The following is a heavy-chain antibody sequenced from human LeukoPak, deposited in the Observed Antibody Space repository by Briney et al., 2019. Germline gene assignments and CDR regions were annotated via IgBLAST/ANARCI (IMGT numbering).Heavy chain of an antibody. Sequence: ASVKVSCKASGYTFTSYDINWVRQATGQGVEWMGWMIPDSGNTGYAQKFQSRVTMTRNTSISTAYMELTSLRSQDTAVYYCARSLGYCSGGSCYYDWFDPWGQGTLVTVSS. D-gene: IGHD2-15*01. CDR2: MIPDSGNT. CDR3: ARSLGYCSGGSCYYDWFDP. V-gene: IGHV1-8*01. J-gene: IGHJ5*02. CDR1: GYTFTSYD.